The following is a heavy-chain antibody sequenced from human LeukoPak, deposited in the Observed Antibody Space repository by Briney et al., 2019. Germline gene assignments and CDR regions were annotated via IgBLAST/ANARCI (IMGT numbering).Heavy chain of an antibody. D-gene: IGHD3-16*01. Sequence: ASVKVSCKASGGTFSSYTISWVRQAPGQGLEWMGRIIPIFGTANYAQKFQGRVTITTDESTSTAYMELSSLRSEDTAVYYCARDRGYDYVWGSYNYFDYWGQGTLVTVSS. V-gene: IGHV1-69*05. CDR1: GGTFSSYT. CDR3: ARDRGYDYVWGSYNYFDY. J-gene: IGHJ4*02. CDR2: IIPIFGTA.